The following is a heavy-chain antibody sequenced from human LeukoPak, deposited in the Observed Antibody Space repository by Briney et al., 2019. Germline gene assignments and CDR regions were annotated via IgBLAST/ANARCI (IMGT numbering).Heavy chain of an antibody. V-gene: IGHV3-30-3*01. J-gene: IGHJ4*02. CDR2: ISYDGSNK. CDR3: ARDSITYCGGDCYPWGVDY. CDR1: GFTFSSYA. Sequence: GGSLRLSCAASGFTFSSYAMHWVRQAPGKGLEWVAVISYDGSNKYYADSVKGRFTISRDNSKNTLYLQMNSLRAEDTAVYYCARDSITYCGGDCYPWGVDYWGKGTLVTVSS. D-gene: IGHD2-21*02.